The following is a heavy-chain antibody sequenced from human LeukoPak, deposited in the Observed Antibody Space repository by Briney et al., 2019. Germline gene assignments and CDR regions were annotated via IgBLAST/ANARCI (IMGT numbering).Heavy chain of an antibody. CDR1: GFTFSSYA. D-gene: IGHD2/OR15-2a*01. CDR3: AKSSMASRFALFDY. V-gene: IGHV3-23*01. CDR2: ISGSGDST. J-gene: IGHJ4*02. Sequence: GGSLRLSCAASGFTFSSYAMNWVRQAPGKGLEWVSLISGSGDSTYYADSVKGRFTISRDNSKNTLYLQMDSLRAEDTAVYYCAKSSMASRFALFDYWGQGTLVTVSS.